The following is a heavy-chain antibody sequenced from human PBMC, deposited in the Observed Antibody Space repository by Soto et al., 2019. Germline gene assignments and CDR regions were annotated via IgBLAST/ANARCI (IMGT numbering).Heavy chain of an antibody. D-gene: IGHD3-22*01. J-gene: IGHJ4*02. CDR2: IYWNDDK. CDR3: AHGQAYYDSSGYYYDGAFDY. Sequence: QITLKESGPTLVKPTQTLTLTCTFSGFSLSTSGVGVGWIRQPPGKALEWLALIYWNDDKRYSPSLKSRLTITKDTSKNQVVLTMTNMDPVDTATYYCAHGQAYYDSSGYYYDGAFDYWGQGTLVTVSS. CDR1: GFSLSTSGVG. V-gene: IGHV2-5*01.